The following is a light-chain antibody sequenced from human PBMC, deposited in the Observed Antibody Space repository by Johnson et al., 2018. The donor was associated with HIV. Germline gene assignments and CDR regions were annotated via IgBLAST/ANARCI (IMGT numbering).Light chain of an antibody. J-gene: IGLJ1*01. CDR2: DNN. CDR3: GTWDSSRSGV. V-gene: IGLV1-51*01. Sequence: QSVLTQPPSVSAAPGQKVTISCSGSSSNIGNNDVSWYQQLPGTAPKLLIYDNNKRPSGIPDRFSGSKSGTSATLGITGLQTGDEADYYCGTWDSSRSGVFGTVTNVTVL. CDR1: SSNIGNND.